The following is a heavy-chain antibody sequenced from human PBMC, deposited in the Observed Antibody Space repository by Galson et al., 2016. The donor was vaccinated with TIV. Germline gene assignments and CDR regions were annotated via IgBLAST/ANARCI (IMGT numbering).Heavy chain of an antibody. CDR2: IYHDGST. CDR3: ARTVGDDAFDF. V-gene: IGHV4-38-2*01. J-gene: IGHJ3*01. Sequence: ETLSLTCAVSGYSISSGYYWGWIRQPPGKGLERIGTIYHDGSTYYSPSLKSRVTMSVDTSNNHFSLNLSPVTAADTALYYCARTVGDDAFDFWGQGTLVSVSS. D-gene: IGHD3-16*01. CDR1: GYSISSGYY.